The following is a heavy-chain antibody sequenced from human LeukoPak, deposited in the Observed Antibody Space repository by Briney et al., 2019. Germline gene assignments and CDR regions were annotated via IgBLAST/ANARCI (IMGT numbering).Heavy chain of an antibody. CDR3: AKDFYPYSGSYPFDY. V-gene: IGHV3-30*04. J-gene: IGHJ4*02. CDR2: ISYDGSNK. CDR1: GFTFSSYA. Sequence: GGSLRLSCAASGFTFSSYAMHWVRQAPGKGLEWVAVISYDGSNKYYADSVKGRFTISRDNSKNTLYLQMNSLRAEDTAVYYCAKDFYPYSGSYPFDYWGQGTLVTVSS. D-gene: IGHD1-26*01.